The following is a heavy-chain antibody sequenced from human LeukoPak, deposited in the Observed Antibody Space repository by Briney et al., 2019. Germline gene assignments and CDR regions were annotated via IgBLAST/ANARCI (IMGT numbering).Heavy chain of an antibody. CDR1: GGSVNSGSYS. V-gene: IGHV4-61*02. J-gene: IGHJ3*02. Sequence: SQTLSLTCTVSGGSVNSGSYSWTWIRQPAGKGLEWIGRIHISGSTDYTPSLKSRVTISVDTSKNQFSLKLSSVTAADTAVYYCARADRSGYFGNVVAFDIWGQGTMVTVSS. D-gene: IGHD3-22*01. CDR3: ARADRSGYFGNVVAFDI. CDR2: IHISGST.